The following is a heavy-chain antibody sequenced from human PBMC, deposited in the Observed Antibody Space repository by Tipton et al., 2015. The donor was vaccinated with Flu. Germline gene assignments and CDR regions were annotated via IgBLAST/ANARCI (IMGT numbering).Heavy chain of an antibody. V-gene: IGHV3-23*01. Sequence: LRLSCAASGFTFSSYAMSWVRQAPGKGLEWVSAISGSGGSTYYADSVKGRFTISRDNSKNTLYLQMNSLRAEDTAVYYCAGIYCSSTCTTVTSYYYYYGMDVWGQGTTVTVSS. D-gene: IGHD2-2*01. J-gene: IGHJ6*02. CDR2: ISGSGGST. CDR3: AGIYCSSTCTTVTSYYYYYGMDV. CDR1: GFTFSSYA.